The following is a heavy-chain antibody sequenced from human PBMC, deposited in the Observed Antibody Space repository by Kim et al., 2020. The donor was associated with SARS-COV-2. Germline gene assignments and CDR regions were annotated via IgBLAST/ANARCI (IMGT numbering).Heavy chain of an antibody. CDR2: ISGSGGST. CDR1: GFTFSSYA. J-gene: IGHJ3*02. CDR3: AKDRRPDYYGSGSYPYGFDI. V-gene: IGHV3-23*01. Sequence: GGSLRLSCAASGFTFSSYAMSWVRQAPGKGLEWVSAISGSGGSTYYADSVKGRFTISRDNSKNTLYLQMNSLRAEDTAVYYCAKDRRPDYYGSGSYPYGFDIWGQGTMVTVSS. D-gene: IGHD3-10*01.